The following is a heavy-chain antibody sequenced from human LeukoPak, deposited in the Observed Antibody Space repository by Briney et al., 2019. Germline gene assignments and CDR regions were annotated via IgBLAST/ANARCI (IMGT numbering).Heavy chain of an antibody. Sequence: SETLSLTCTVSGVSISSSNSYWGWIRQPPGKGLEWIGSICYSGNTYYNASLKSQVSISIDTSKNQFSLRLTSVTAADTAVYYCARQTGSGLFILPGGQGTLVTVSS. V-gene: IGHV4-39*01. CDR2: ICYSGNT. D-gene: IGHD3/OR15-3a*01. CDR1: GVSISSSNSY. J-gene: IGHJ4*02. CDR3: ARQTGSGLFILP.